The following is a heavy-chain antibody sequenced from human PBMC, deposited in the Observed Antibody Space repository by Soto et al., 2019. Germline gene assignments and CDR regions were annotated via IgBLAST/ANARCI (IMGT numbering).Heavy chain of an antibody. Sequence: GSLRLSCTASGFTFSIYAMRWVRQAPGKGLEWVAIISYDGTKIDYAGSVKGRFTISRDNSKNTLYLQMNSLTTEDTAVYYCARRDFYCRGRNCYSGDYAMDVWGQGTTVTVSS. CDR3: ARRDFYCRGRNCYSGDYAMDV. V-gene: IGHV3-30-3*01. J-gene: IGHJ6*02. D-gene: IGHD2-15*01. CDR1: GFTFSIYA. CDR2: ISYDGTKI.